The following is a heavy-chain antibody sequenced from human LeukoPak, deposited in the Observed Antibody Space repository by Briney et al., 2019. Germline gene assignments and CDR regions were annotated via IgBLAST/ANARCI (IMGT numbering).Heavy chain of an antibody. CDR2: IYYDDDK. Sequence: SGPTLVHPTPPLTLTCTFSGFSLSTSGVGVGWIRQPPGKALEWLALIYYDDDKRYTPSLKSRLTITKDTSKNQVVLTMTNMDPVDTATYYCALHSEVGVVNDYWGQGTLVTVSS. CDR1: GFSLSTSGVG. D-gene: IGHD3-3*01. V-gene: IGHV2-5*02. CDR3: ALHSEVGVVNDY. J-gene: IGHJ4*02.